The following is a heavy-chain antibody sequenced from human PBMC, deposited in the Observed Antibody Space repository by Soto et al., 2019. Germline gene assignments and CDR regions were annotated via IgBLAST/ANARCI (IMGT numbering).Heavy chain of an antibody. J-gene: IGHJ4*02. Sequence: PSETLSLTCTVSGGSISSGDYYWSWIRQPPGKGLEWIGYIYYSGSTYSNPSLKSRVTISVDTSKNQFSLKLSSVTAADTAVYYCARSAGATHLGYWGQGTLVTVSS. D-gene: IGHD5-12*01. CDR2: IYYSGST. CDR3: ARSAGATHLGY. CDR1: GGSISSGDYY. V-gene: IGHV4-30-4*01.